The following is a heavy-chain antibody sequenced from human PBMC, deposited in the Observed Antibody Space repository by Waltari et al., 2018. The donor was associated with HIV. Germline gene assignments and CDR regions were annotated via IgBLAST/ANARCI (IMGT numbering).Heavy chain of an antibody. CDR2: IRGKIYGGTT. Sequence: EMQLVESGGDLVKPGRSLRLSCAASGFTFGDYAMNWFRQAPGKGLELFGFIRGKIYGGTTEYAASVKGRFSISKDDSKSVAYLQMNSLRTEDSAVYYCARADDSRGYFLFGLDVWGQGTTVTVSS. V-gene: IGHV3-49*05. D-gene: IGHD3-22*01. CDR1: GFTFGDYA. J-gene: IGHJ6*02. CDR3: ARADDSRGYFLFGLDV.